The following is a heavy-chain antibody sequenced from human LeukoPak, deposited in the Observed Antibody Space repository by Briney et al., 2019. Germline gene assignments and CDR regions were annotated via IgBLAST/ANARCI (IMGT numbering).Heavy chain of an antibody. V-gene: IGHV3-30*18. CDR3: AKASGSAYFDS. CDR1: GFTFSRYW. CDR2: ISYDGSDK. J-gene: IGHJ4*02. Sequence: AGGSLRLSCVGSGFTFSRYWLNWVRQAPGKGLEWVAVISYDGSDKYYADSVKGRFTVSRDNSKNTAYLQMNSLRGEDTALYYCAKASGSAYFDSWGQGTLVSVSS. D-gene: IGHD5-12*01.